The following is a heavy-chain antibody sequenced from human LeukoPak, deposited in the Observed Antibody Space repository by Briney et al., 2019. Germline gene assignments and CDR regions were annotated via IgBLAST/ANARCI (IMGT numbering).Heavy chain of an antibody. Sequence: GALRLSCAASGFTFSTYWMNWVRQAPGKGLEWVSSITNSSSYTYYADSVKGRFTISRDNAKNSLYLQMNSLRAEDTAVYYCARDPASTDSYYYGMDVWGQGTTVAVSS. CDR2: ITNSSSYT. V-gene: IGHV3-21*01. J-gene: IGHJ6*02. D-gene: IGHD3-16*01. CDR3: ARDPASTDSYYYGMDV. CDR1: GFTFSTYW.